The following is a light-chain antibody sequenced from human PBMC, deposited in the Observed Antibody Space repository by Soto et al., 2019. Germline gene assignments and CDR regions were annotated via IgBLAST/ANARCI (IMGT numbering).Light chain of an antibody. CDR1: QTLLRSDGKNY. V-gene: IGKV2D-29*01. Sequence: DIVMTQTPLSLSVTPGQPASISCKSSQTLLRSDGKNYMYWYLQKPGQPPQLLISGVSNRFSGVPDKFSGRGSGTDFTLKISRVEAEDVGVYYCLQTIRLPYTFGQGTKLEIK. CDR2: GVS. CDR3: LQTIRLPYT. J-gene: IGKJ2*01.